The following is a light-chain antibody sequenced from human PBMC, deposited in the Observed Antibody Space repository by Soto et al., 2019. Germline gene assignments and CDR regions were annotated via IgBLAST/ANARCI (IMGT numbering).Light chain of an antibody. CDR1: SSNIGAGYD. CDR3: QSYDSSLSGYV. Sequence: QSALTQPPSVSGAPGQRVTISCTGSSSNIGAGYDVHWYQHLPGTAPKLLIYGNSNRPSGVPDRFSGSKSDTSASLAITGLQAEDEADYYCQSYDSSLSGYVFGTGTKVTVL. J-gene: IGLJ1*01. CDR2: GNS. V-gene: IGLV1-40*01.